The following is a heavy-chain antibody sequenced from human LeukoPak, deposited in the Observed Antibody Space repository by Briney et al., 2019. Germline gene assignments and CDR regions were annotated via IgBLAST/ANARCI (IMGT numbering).Heavy chain of an antibody. V-gene: IGHV3-30*03. CDR3: TRDRFYAMDA. J-gene: IGHJ6*02. CDR1: GFTFSSYG. Sequence: GGSLRLSCAASGFTFSSYGVHWVRQAPGKGLEWVAVISYDGSNKYYADSVKGRFTISRDNSKNTLYLQMNSLRAEDTAVYYCTRDRFYAMDAWGQETTVTVAS. CDR2: ISYDGSNK.